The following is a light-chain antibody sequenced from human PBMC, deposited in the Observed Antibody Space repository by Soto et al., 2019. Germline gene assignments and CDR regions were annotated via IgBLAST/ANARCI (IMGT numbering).Light chain of an antibody. CDR2: STN. J-gene: IGLJ3*02. V-gene: IGLV1-44*01. CDR3: AAWDDRLKNGV. Sequence: QSVLSQPPSASGTPGQRVTISCSGSNSNIGSFAVSWFQQLPGTAPKVLIFSTNQRPSGVPDRFSGSKSGTSASLAISGLQSEDEADYYCAAWDDRLKNGVFGAGTKVTVL. CDR1: NSNIGSFA.